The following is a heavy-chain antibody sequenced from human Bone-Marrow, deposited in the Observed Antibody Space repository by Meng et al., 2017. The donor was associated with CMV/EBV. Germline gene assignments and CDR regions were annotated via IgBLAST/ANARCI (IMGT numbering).Heavy chain of an antibody. Sequence: ASVKVSCKASGYTFTGYYMHWVRQAPGQGLEWMGWINPNSGGTNYAQKFQGRVTMTRDTSISTAYMELSRLRSDDTAVYYCARDRAWQQLVPKWFDPWGQGTLVTVYS. J-gene: IGHJ5*02. CDR2: INPNSGGT. CDR1: GYTFTGYY. V-gene: IGHV1-2*02. CDR3: ARDRAWQQLVPKWFDP. D-gene: IGHD6-13*01.